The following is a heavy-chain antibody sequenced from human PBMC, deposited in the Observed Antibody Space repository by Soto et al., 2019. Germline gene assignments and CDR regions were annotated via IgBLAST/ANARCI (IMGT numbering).Heavy chain of an antibody. CDR2: IYHLGRT. V-gene: IGHV4-4*02. CDR1: GDTISSTRW. CDR3: ARRYGGAFDI. D-gene: IGHD3-10*01. J-gene: IGHJ3*02. Sequence: PSETLSLTCTVSGDTISSTRWWSWVRLSPGKGLEWIGEIYHLGRTNYNPSLKSRVTLSIDKSNNQFSLTLTSVTAADTAVYFCARRYGGAFDIWGQGTMVTVSS.